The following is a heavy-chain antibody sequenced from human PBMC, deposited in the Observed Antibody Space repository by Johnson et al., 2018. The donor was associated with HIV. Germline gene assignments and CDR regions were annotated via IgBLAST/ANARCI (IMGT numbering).Heavy chain of an antibody. V-gene: IGHV3-23*04. CDR1: GFTFSSYA. J-gene: IGHJ3*02. CDR3: AKDGRVGATLMSTGDDAFDI. Sequence: EKLVESGGGLVQPGGSLRLSCAASGFTFSSYAMSWVRQAPGKGLEWVSAISGSGGSTYYADSVKGRFTISRDTSKNTLYLQMNSLRVEDTAVYYCAKDGRVGATLMSTGDDAFDIWGQGTMVTVSS. D-gene: IGHD1-26*01. CDR2: ISGSGGST.